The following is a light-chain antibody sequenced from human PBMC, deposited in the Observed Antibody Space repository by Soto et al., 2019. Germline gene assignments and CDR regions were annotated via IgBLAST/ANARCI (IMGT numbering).Light chain of an antibody. Sequence: QSALTQPRSVSGSPGQSVTISCTGTSRDVGNYNYVSWYQQFPGKAPKLMIYDSNQRPPGVPHRFSGSKSGNTASLTISGLQPEDEADYYCCSYAGAYTVIFGGGTKVTVL. CDR3: CSYAGAYTVI. J-gene: IGLJ2*01. V-gene: IGLV2-11*01. CDR2: DSN. CDR1: SRDVGNYNY.